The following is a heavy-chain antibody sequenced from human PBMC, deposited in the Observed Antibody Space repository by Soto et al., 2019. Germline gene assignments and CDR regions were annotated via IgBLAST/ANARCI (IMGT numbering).Heavy chain of an antibody. V-gene: IGHV3-9*01. CDR2: ITWNSRVL. CDR1: GLNFDDFA. Sequence: HPGGSLRLSCVVTGLNFDDFAMHWVRQAPGKGLEWVSGITWNSRVLAYADSVKGRFTISRDNARNSLHLQMDSLRDEDTALYYCAEGRYDFWSPYYFDSWGQGTLVTVSS. CDR3: AEGRYDFWSPYYFDS. D-gene: IGHD3-3*01. J-gene: IGHJ4*02.